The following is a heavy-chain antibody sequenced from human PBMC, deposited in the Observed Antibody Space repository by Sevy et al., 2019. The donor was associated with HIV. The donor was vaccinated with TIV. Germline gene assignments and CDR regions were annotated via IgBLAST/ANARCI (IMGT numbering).Heavy chain of an antibody. CDR2: MYSSRST. D-gene: IGHD6-19*01. Sequence: SETLSLTCSVSGVSVSSDHYYWTWTRQPPGKGLEWIGYMYSSRSTNYNSSLKSRVTISVDTSKNQFSLKLTSVTAADTAVYYCARVSATLAGKPHFDFWGQGTQVTVSS. CDR3: ARVSATLAGKPHFDF. V-gene: IGHV4-61*01. J-gene: IGHJ4*02. CDR1: GVSVSSDHYY.